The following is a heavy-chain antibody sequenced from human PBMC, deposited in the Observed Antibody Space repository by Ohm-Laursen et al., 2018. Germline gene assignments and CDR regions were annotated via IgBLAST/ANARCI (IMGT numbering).Heavy chain of an antibody. CDR2: ISVSGSST. D-gene: IGHD1-1*01. Sequence: SLRLSCSASGSTFSISGMTWVRQAPGKGLEWVSGISVSGSSTDYADSVKGRFTISRDNSKNTLYLQMNSLRAEDTAVYYCAKGTTDVDYWGQGTLVTVSS. V-gene: IGHV3-23*01. CDR1: GSTFSISG. CDR3: AKGTTDVDY. J-gene: IGHJ4*02.